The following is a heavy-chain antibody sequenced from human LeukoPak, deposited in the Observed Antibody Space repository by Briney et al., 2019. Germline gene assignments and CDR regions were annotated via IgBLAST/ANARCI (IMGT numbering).Heavy chain of an antibody. D-gene: IGHD3-9*01. CDR1: GDYITTTNYY. J-gene: IGHJ4*02. CDR3: ARRTRLYKHETTGYHDS. CDR2: IFYSGNT. V-gene: IGHV4-39*01. Sequence: SETLSLTCNVSGDYITTTNYYWAWIRQPPGKGLDWIASIFYSGNTYYNPSLKSRVSISIDTSRKQIFLQLRSVSATDTAIYYCARRTRLYKHETTGYHDSWGQGTLVTVSS.